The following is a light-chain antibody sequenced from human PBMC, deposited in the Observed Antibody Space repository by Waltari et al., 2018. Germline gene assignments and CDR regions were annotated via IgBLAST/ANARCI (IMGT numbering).Light chain of an antibody. J-gene: IGKJ5*01. CDR1: QSVSSY. CDR2: DAS. CDR3: QQRSNWPPIT. Sequence: EIVLTPSPAPLSLSPGERATLSCRASQSVSSYLAWYQQKPGQAPRLLIYDASNRATGIPARFSGSGSGTDFTLTISSLEPEDFAVYYCQQRSNWPPITFGQGTRLEIK. V-gene: IGKV3-11*01.